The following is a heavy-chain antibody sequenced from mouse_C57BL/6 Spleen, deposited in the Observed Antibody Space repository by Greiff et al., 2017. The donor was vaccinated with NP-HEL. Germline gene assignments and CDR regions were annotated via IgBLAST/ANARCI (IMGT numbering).Heavy chain of an antibody. CDR2: IYPRSGNT. Sequence: QVQLQQSGAELARPGASVKLSCKASGYTFTSYGISWVKQRTGQGLEWIGEIYPRSGNTYYNEKFKGKATLTADKSSSTAYMELRSLTSEDSAVYFCARLVYYDYDYAMVYWGQGTSVTVSS. V-gene: IGHV1-81*01. D-gene: IGHD2-4*01. J-gene: IGHJ4*01. CDR1: GYTFTSYG. CDR3: ARLVYYDYDYAMVY.